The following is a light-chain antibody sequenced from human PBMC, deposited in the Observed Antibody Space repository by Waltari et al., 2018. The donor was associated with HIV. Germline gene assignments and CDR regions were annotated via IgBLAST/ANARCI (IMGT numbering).Light chain of an antibody. CDR1: SSNVGSNT. V-gene: IGLV1-44*01. CDR2: IHN. Sequence: HSVLTQPPSASGTPGQRVTVSCSGSSSNVGSNTVNWYQQPPRTPPKLLIYIHNERPSGVPDRFSGSNSGTSASLAISGLQSEDEADYYCAAWDDTLHGYVFGTGTTVTVL. J-gene: IGLJ1*01. CDR3: AAWDDTLHGYV.